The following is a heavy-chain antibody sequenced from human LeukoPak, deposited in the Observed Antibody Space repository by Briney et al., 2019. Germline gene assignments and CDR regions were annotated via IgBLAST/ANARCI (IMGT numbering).Heavy chain of an antibody. Sequence: GRSLRLSCAASGFTFDDYGMHWVRQAPGKGLEWVSSINWNSGSIAYADSVKGRFTISRDNAKNSLYLQMNSLRAEDTAVYYCARDRITGSVDYWGQGTLVTVSS. J-gene: IGHJ4*02. CDR3: ARDRITGSVDY. V-gene: IGHV3-9*01. D-gene: IGHD2-8*02. CDR2: INWNSGSI. CDR1: GFTFDDYG.